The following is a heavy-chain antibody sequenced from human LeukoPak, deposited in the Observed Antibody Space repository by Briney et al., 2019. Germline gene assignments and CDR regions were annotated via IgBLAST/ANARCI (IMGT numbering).Heavy chain of an antibody. CDR3: ARVARGRGDY. Sequence: GGSLRLSCAASGFTFSSYEMNWVRQAPGKGLEWVSYISSSGSTIYYADSVKGRFTISRDNSKNTLYLQMNSLRAEDTAVYYCARVARGRGDYWGQGTLVTVSS. V-gene: IGHV3-48*03. J-gene: IGHJ4*02. CDR2: ISSSGSTI. CDR1: GFTFSSYE.